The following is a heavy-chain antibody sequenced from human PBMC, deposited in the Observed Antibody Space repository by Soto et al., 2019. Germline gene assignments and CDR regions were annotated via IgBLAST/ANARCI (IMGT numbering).Heavy chain of an antibody. V-gene: IGHV2-5*02. Sequence: GSGPTLVNPTQTLTLTCTFSGISLTDSGVGVGWIRQPPGKALEWLAVIYWDDDKRFSPSLKSRLTITKDTSRNEVVLTMTNMDPVDTATYYCAHRIPTIVGATTGFDYWGQGTLVTVSS. CDR3: AHRIPTIVGATTGFDY. CDR2: IYWDDDK. J-gene: IGHJ4*02. D-gene: IGHD1-26*01. CDR1: GISLTDSGVG.